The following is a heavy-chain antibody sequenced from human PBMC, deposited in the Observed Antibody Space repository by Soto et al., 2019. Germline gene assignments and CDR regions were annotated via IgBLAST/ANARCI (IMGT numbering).Heavy chain of an antibody. CDR2: IISKTHGGAT. Sequence: EVQLVESGGGLVKPGGSLRLSCAASGFAFNNAWMNWVRQAPGKGLEWVGRIISKTHGGATDYTAPVKDRFIISRDDSRHTLYLQINSLKTEDTAVYYCAAGTGRTDFDYWGQGTLVTVSS. CDR1: GFAFNNAW. V-gene: IGHV3-15*01. CDR3: AAGTGRTDFDY. D-gene: IGHD2-2*01. J-gene: IGHJ4*02.